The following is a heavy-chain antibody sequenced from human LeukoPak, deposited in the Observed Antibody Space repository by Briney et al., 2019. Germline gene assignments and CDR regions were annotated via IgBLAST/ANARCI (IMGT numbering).Heavy chain of an antibody. CDR3: AREGYDSSGYHLIFDY. CDR1: GYTFTGYY. J-gene: IGHJ4*02. D-gene: IGHD3-22*01. Sequence: APVKVSCKASGYTFTGYYMHWVRQAPGQGLEWMGRINPNSGGTNYAQKFQGRVTMTRDTSISTAYMELSRLRSDDMAVYYCAREGYDSSGYHLIFDYWGQGTLVTVSS. CDR2: INPNSGGT. V-gene: IGHV1-2*06.